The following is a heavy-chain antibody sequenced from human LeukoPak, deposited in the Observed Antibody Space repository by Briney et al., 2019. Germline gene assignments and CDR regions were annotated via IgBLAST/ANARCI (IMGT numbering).Heavy chain of an antibody. CDR3: ASGYYYGSGRRTTAFDI. J-gene: IGHJ3*02. Sequence: GESLKISCKGSGYSFTSYWIGWVRQIPGKGVEWMGIIYPGDSDTRYSPSFQGQVTISADKSISTTYLQWSSLKASDTAMYYCASGYYYGSGRRTTAFDIWGQGTMVTVSS. D-gene: IGHD3-10*01. CDR1: GYSFTSYW. CDR2: IYPGDSDT. V-gene: IGHV5-51*01.